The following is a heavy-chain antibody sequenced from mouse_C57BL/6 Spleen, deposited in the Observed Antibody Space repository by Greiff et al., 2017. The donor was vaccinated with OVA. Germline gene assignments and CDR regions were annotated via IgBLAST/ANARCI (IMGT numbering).Heavy chain of an antibody. CDR3: ARSPDSSYVYWYFDV. J-gene: IGHJ1*03. V-gene: IGHV1-64*01. CDR2: IHPNSGST. D-gene: IGHD1-1*01. Sequence: QVQLQQPGAELVKPGASVKLSCKASGYTFTSYWMHWVKQRPGQGLEWIGMIHPNSGSTNYNEKFKSKATLTVDKSSSTAYMQLRSLTSEDSAVYYCARSPDSSYVYWYFDVWGTGTTVTVSS. CDR1: GYTFTSYW.